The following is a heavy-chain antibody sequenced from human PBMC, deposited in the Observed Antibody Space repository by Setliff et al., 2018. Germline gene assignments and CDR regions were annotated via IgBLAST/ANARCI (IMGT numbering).Heavy chain of an antibody. Sequence: GGSLRLSCAASGFTFSSDPMNWVRQAPGKGLEWLSNIRNDGATTSYADSVKGRFTISRDNSKNTLYLQMNSLRAEDTAVYYCASPGYRSAWYYANSGFYRIDYWGHGTLVTVSS. V-gene: IGHV3-48*01. CDR3: ASPGYRSAWYYANSGFYRIDY. D-gene: IGHD6-19*01. CDR2: IRNDGATT. CDR1: GFTFSSDP. J-gene: IGHJ4*01.